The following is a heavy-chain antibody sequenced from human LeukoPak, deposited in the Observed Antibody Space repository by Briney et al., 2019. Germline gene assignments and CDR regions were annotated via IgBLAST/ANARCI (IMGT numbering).Heavy chain of an antibody. CDR2: INHSGST. J-gene: IGHJ4*02. Sequence: KPSETLSLTCAVYGGSFSGYYWSWIRQPPGKGLEWIGEINHSGSTNYNPPLKSRVTISVDTSKNQFSLKLSSVTAADTAVYYCARAGLNLLYRRTYYFDYWGQGTLVTVSS. CDR1: GGSFSGYY. CDR3: ARAGLNLLYRRTYYFDY. D-gene: IGHD2-2*02. V-gene: IGHV4-34*01.